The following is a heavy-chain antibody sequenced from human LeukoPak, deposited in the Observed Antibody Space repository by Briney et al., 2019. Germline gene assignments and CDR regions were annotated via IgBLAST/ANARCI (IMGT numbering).Heavy chain of an antibody. CDR2: IYYSGST. CDR1: GGSIGSDDYY. J-gene: IGHJ3*02. D-gene: IGHD4/OR15-4a*01. Sequence: SQTLSLTCTVSGGSIGSDDYYWGWIRQHPGKGLEWIGYIYYSGSTYYNPSLKSRVTISVDTSKNQFSLKLSSVTAADTAVYYCAGLTSSRRAFDIWGQGTMVTVSS. V-gene: IGHV4-31*03. CDR3: AGLTSSRRAFDI.